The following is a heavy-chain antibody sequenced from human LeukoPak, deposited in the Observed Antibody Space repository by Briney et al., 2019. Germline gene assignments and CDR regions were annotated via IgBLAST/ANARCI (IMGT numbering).Heavy chain of an antibody. CDR3: ARDLEWIQLPVY. V-gene: IGHV1-46*01. D-gene: IGHD5-18*01. Sequence: ASVKVSCEASGYTFTSYYMHWVRQAPGQGLEWMGIINPSGGSTSYAQKFQGRVTMTRDTSTSTVYMELSSLRSEDTAVYYCARDLEWIQLPVYWGQGTLVTVSS. J-gene: IGHJ4*02. CDR2: INPSGGST. CDR1: GYTFTSYY.